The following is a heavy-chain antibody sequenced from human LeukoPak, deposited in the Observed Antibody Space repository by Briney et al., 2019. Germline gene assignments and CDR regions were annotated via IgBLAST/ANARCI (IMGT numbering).Heavy chain of an antibody. D-gene: IGHD3-10*01. V-gene: IGHV1-2*02. CDR2: INPNSGGT. J-gene: IGHJ5*02. CDR3: ARGHGSGSYQSWFDP. Sequence: ASVKVSCKASGYTFTGYYMHWVRQAPGQGLEWMGWINPNSGGTNYAQKFQGRVTMTRDTSISTAYMELSRLRSDDTAVYYCARGHGSGSYQSWFDPWGQGTLVTVSS. CDR1: GYTFTGYY.